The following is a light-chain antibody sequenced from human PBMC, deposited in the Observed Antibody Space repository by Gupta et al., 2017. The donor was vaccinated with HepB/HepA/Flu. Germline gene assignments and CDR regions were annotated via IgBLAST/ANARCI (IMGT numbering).Light chain of an antibody. Sequence: CSGDKLGDKYTCWYQQKPGQSPVLVIYQDSKRPSGIPERFSGSNSGNTATLTISATQAMDEADYYCQAWDSSTEVFGTGTKVTVL. CDR2: QDS. J-gene: IGLJ1*01. CDR3: QAWDSSTEV. CDR1: KLGDKY. V-gene: IGLV3-1*01.